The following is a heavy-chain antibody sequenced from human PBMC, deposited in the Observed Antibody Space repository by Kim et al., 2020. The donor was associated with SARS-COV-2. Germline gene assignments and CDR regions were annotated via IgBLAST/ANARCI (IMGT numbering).Heavy chain of an antibody. J-gene: IGHJ6*03. CDR3: ARDLLRIGGYYYMDV. Sequence: ALKSRVNISVDKSKNQFSLKLSSVTAADTAVYYCARDLLRIGGYYYMDVWGKGTTVTVAS. V-gene: IGHV4-4*02. D-gene: IGHD2-15*01.